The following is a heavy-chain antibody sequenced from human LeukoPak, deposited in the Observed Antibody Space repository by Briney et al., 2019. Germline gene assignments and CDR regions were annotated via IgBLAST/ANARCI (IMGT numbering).Heavy chain of an antibody. V-gene: IGHV1-2*06. CDR3: ARVPRSSGWTGEIDY. Sequence: ASVRVSCKASGYTCTGYYMHSVRQATGQGLEWMGRMNPNSGGTNYAQKFQGRVTMTRDTSISTAYMELSRLRSDDTAVYYCARVPRSSGWTGEIDYWGQGTLVTVSS. D-gene: IGHD6-19*01. J-gene: IGHJ4*02. CDR2: MNPNSGGT. CDR1: GYTCTGYY.